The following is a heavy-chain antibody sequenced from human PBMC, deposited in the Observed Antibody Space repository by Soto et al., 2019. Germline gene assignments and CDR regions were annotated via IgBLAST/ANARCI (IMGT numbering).Heavy chain of an antibody. CDR1: GFTFSSYE. V-gene: IGHV3-48*03. J-gene: IGHJ4*02. CDR2: ISSSGSTI. D-gene: IGHD3-9*01. CDR3: AREAHLLHDILTGYYHLDY. Sequence: GGSLRLSCAASGFTFSSYEMNWVRQAPGKGLEWVSYISSSGSTIYYADSVKGRFTISRDNAKNSLYLQMSSLRAEDTAVYYCAREAHLLHDILTGYYHLDYWGQGTLVTVSS.